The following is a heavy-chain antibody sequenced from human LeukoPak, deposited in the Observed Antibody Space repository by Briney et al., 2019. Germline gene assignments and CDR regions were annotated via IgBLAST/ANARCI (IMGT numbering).Heavy chain of an antibody. J-gene: IGHJ6*03. CDR1: GGSISSYY. CDR3: ARDARRFSRISGDYYMDV. D-gene: IGHD3-10*01. Sequence: SETLSLTCTVSGGSISSYYWSWIRQPAGKGLEWIGRIYTSGSTNYNPSLKSRVTMSVDTSKNQFSLKLSSVTAADTAVYYCARDARRFSRISGDYYMDVWGKGTTVTVSS. V-gene: IGHV4-4*07. CDR2: IYTSGST.